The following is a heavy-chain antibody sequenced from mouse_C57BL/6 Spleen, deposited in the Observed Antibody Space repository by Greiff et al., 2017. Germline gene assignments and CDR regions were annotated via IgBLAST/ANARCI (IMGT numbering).Heavy chain of an antibody. CDR1: GYTFTDYN. D-gene: IGHD1-1*01. CDR3: ARGAYYYGSSSFAY. V-gene: IGHV1-22*01. J-gene: IGHJ3*01. Sequence: EVQRVESGPELVKPGASVKMSCKASGYTFTDYNMHWVKQSHGKSLEWIGYINPNNGGTSYNQKFKGKATLTVKKSSSTAYMELRSLTSEDSAVYYCARGAYYYGSSSFAYWGQGTLVTVSA. CDR2: INPNNGGT.